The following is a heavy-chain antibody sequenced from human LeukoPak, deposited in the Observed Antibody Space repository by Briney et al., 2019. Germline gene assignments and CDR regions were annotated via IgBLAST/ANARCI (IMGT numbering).Heavy chain of an antibody. D-gene: IGHD3-22*01. CDR1: GGSISSYY. CDR3: ARAYDSSGYYYRGDAFDI. CDR2: IYYSGST. V-gene: IGHV4-59*01. J-gene: IGHJ3*02. Sequence: SETLSLTCTVSGGSISSYYWSWIRQPPGKGLEWIGYIYYSGSTNYNPSLKSRVTISVDTSKNQFSLKLSSVTAADAAVYYCARAYDSSGYYYRGDAFDIWGQGTMVTVSS.